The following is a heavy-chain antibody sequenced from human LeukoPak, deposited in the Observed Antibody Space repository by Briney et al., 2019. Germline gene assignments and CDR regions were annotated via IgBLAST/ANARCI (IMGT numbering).Heavy chain of an antibody. CDR1: GFTLSRYW. V-gene: IGHV3-7*01. D-gene: IGHD2-15*01. CDR3: ALGYCSGGSCLPYYYYGMDV. J-gene: IGHJ6*02. CDR2: IKQDGREK. Sequence: GGSLRLSCAPSGFTLSRYWMRGVPHAPEGGGGWVANIKQDGREKYYVDSVKGRFTISRDNAKNSLYLQMNSLRAEDTAVYYCALGYCSGGSCLPYYYYGMDVWGQGTTVTVSS.